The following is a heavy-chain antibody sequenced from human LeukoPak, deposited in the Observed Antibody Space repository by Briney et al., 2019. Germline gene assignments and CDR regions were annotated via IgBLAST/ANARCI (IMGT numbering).Heavy chain of an antibody. V-gene: IGHV4-59*01. Sequence: SETLSLTCTVSGGSISSYYWSWIRQPPGKGLEWIGYIYYSGSTNYNPSLKSRVTISVDTSKNQFSLKLSSVTAADTAVYYCARGSEYYYDSSNFDYWGQGTLVIVSS. CDR1: GGSISSYY. J-gene: IGHJ4*02. D-gene: IGHD3-22*01. CDR3: ARGSEYYYDSSNFDY. CDR2: IYYSGST.